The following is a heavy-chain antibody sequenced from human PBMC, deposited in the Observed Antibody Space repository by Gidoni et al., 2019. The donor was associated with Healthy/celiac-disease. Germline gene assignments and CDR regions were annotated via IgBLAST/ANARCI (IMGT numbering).Heavy chain of an antibody. V-gene: IGHV3-9*01. CDR3: AKDRFGYSSGWIDY. CDR1: EFTFDDYA. Sequence: DVQLVESGGGLVQPGRSLRLSCAASEFTFDDYAMHWVRQAPGQGLEWVSGISWNSGSIGYADSVKGRFTSSRDNAKNSLYLQMNSLRAEDTALYYCAKDRFGYSSGWIDYWGQGTLVTVSS. CDR2: ISWNSGSI. D-gene: IGHD6-19*01. J-gene: IGHJ4*02.